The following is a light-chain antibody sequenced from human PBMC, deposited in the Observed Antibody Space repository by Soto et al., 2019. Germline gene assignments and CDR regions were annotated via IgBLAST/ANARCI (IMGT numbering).Light chain of an antibody. Sequence: DIQMTQSPSTLSASVGDRVTITCRASPSIDSWLAWYQHKPGKAPKLLIFKASTLETGVPSRFSGSGSETEFTLTISSLQPDDSATYYCQPYNSYSRTFGQGTKVDIK. CDR3: QPYNSYSRT. CDR1: PSIDSW. CDR2: KAS. V-gene: IGKV1-5*03. J-gene: IGKJ1*01.